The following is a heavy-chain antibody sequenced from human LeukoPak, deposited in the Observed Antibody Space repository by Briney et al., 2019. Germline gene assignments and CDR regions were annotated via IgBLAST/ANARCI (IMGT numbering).Heavy chain of an antibody. CDR1: GGSFSGYY. V-gene: IGHV4-34*01. Sequence: SETLSLTCAVYGGSFSGYYWSWIRQPPGKGLEWIGEINHSGSTNYNPSLKSRVTISVDTSKNQFSLKLSSVTAADTAVYYCARMFKGGYSYGLGVDYWGQGTLVTVSS. D-gene: IGHD5-18*01. J-gene: IGHJ4*02. CDR2: INHSGST. CDR3: ARMFKGGYSYGLGVDY.